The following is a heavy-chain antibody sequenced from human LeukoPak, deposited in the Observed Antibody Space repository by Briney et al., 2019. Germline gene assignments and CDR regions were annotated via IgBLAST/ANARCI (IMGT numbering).Heavy chain of an antibody. CDR2: TYYRSKWYN. J-gene: IGHJ4*02. D-gene: IGHD6-13*01. CDR1: GDSVSSNSAA. CDR3: ARAKGRSPLFDY. Sequence: SQTLSLSCAISGDSVSSNSAAWNWIRQSPSRGLEWLGRTYYRSKWYNDYAVSVKGRIAINPDTSKNQFSLQLNSVTPEDTAVYYCARAKGRSPLFDYWGQGTLVTVSS. V-gene: IGHV6-1*01.